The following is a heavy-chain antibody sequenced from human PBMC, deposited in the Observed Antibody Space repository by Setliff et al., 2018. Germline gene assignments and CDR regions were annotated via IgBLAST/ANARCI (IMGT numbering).Heavy chain of an antibody. CDR2: IKSSREGATS. CDR3: TTGPRDSRNYMTWLDS. D-gene: IGHD4-4*01. Sequence: PGGSLRLSCAASGFIFSGYGMHWVRQAPGKGPEWVGRIKSSREGATSDYGAPAKGRFTISRDDSKNMIYLQMNNLKSDDTGFYYCTTGPRDSRNYMTWLDSWGQGTLVTVSS. CDR1: GFIFSGYG. J-gene: IGHJ5*01. V-gene: IGHV3-15*01.